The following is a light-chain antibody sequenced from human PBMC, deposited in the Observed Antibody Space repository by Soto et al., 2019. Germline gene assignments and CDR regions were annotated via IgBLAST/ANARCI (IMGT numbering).Light chain of an antibody. CDR1: PSVTNY. CDR3: QQYDGSPIT. J-gene: IGKJ5*01. Sequence: EIVLTQSPAALSLSPGERATLSCRARPSVTNYLAWYQQKPGQAPRLLIYGTSARATGIPATFSGSGSGTEFTLTISRVEPEDFALYICQQYDGSPITFGQGTRLEIK. CDR2: GTS. V-gene: IGKV3-20*01.